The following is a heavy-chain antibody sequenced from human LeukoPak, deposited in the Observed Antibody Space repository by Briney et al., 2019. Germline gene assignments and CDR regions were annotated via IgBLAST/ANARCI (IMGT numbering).Heavy chain of an antibody. J-gene: IGHJ4*02. CDR1: GGSISSYY. CDR2: IYTSGST. Sequence: SETLSLTCAVSGGSISSYYWSWIRQPAGKGLEWIGRIYTSGSTNYNPSLKSRVSISVDTSKNQFSLKLSSVTAADTAVYYCARAGYYYGSGRPNRNYFDYWGQGTLVTVSS. D-gene: IGHD3-10*01. V-gene: IGHV4-4*07. CDR3: ARAGYYYGSGRPNRNYFDY.